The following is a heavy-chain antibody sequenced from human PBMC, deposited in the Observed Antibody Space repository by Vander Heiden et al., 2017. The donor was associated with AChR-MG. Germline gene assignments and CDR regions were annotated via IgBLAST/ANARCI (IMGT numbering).Heavy chain of an antibody. D-gene: IGHD3-3*01. J-gene: IGHJ4*02. CDR1: GGSLSSGGYY. V-gene: IGHV4-31*03. CDR3: ARGYDCWSGSYYFDY. CDR2: IYYSGST. Sequence: QVQLQEPGPGLVKPSQTLSLTCTVSGGSLSSGGYYWSWIRQHPGKGLEWIGYIYYSGSTYYNPSRKSRVTISVDTSKNQFSLKLSSVTAADTAVYYCARGYDCWSGSYYFDYWGQGTLVTVSS.